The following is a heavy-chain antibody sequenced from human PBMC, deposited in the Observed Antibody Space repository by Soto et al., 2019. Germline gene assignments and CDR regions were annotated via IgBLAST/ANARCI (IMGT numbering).Heavy chain of an antibody. CDR2: ISYDEKNK. V-gene: IGHV3-30*03. J-gene: IGHJ3*01. CDR3: ATWSQREHAFDV. CDR1: GFIFSSYA. D-gene: IGHD1-1*01. Sequence: LRLSCAASGFIFSSYAMHWVRQAPGKGLEWVAVISYDEKNKYYADSVKGRFTISRDNSKNTFYLQLHSLRPDDTALYFCATWSQREHAFDVWGLGTMVTVSS.